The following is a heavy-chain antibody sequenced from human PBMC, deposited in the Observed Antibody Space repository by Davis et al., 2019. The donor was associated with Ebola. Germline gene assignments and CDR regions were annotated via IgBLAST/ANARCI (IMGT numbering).Heavy chain of an antibody. CDR3: ARGVYYDSSGYYGY. CDR2: ISAYNGNT. J-gene: IGHJ4*02. CDR1: GYTFTSYG. D-gene: IGHD3-22*01. Sequence: ASVKVSCKASGYTFTSYGISWVRQAPGQGLEWMGWISAYNGNTNYAQKLQCRVTMATDTSTSTAYMELRSLRSDDTAVYYCARGVYYDSSGYYGYWGQGTLVTVSS. V-gene: IGHV1-18*01.